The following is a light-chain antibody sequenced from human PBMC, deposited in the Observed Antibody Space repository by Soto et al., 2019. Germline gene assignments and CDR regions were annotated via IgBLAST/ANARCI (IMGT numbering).Light chain of an antibody. CDR2: AAS. V-gene: IGKV1-9*01. J-gene: IGKJ4*01. CDR1: QGISSY. CDR3: HQLNGYPRT. Sequence: DIQLTQSPSFLSASVGDRVTITCRASQGISSYLAWYQQKPGKAPKLLIYAASTLQRGVPSRFSGSGSGTEFTLTISSLQPEDFATYYCHQLNGYPRTFGGGTKVEIK.